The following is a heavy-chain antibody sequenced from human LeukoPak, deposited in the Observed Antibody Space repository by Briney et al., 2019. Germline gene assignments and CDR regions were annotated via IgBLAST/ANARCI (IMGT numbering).Heavy chain of an antibody. CDR3: AREYHDSSGYLDY. J-gene: IGHJ4*02. Sequence: HAGGSLRLSCAASGFTFRRYGMTWVRQAPGKGLDWVSSVSDSGRNTYYADSVKGRFTISRDNSRNTLYLQMNSLRAEDTAVYYCAREYHDSSGYLDYWGQGTLVTVSS. CDR2: VSDSGRNT. D-gene: IGHD3-22*01. V-gene: IGHV3-23*01. CDR1: GFTFRRYG.